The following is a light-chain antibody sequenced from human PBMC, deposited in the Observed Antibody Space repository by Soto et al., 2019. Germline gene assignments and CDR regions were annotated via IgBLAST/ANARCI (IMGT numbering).Light chain of an antibody. V-gene: IGKV3D-20*02. CDR1: QSVTSSY. J-gene: IGKJ4*01. Sequence: EIVLTQSPGTLSLSPGERATLSCRASQSVTSSYLAWYQQKPGQAPRLLIYAASSRATGIPDRFSGSGSGTDFTLTISRLDLEDFALYYCQQRSAWPFTFGGGT. CDR3: QQRSAWPFT. CDR2: AAS.